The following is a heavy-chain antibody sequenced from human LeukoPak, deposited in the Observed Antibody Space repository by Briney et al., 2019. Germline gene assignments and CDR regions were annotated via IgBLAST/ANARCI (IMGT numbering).Heavy chain of an antibody. CDR2: IYYSGST. V-gene: IGHV4-39*01. CDR3: ARLAYRSSSILGFDP. D-gene: IGHD6-6*01. J-gene: IGHJ5*02. Sequence: SETLSLTCTVSGGSISSSSYYWGWIRQPPGKGLEWIGSIYYSGSTYYNPSLKSRVTISVDTSKNQFSLKLSSVTAADTAVYYCARLAYRSSSILGFDPWGQGTLVTVSS. CDR1: GGSISSSSYY.